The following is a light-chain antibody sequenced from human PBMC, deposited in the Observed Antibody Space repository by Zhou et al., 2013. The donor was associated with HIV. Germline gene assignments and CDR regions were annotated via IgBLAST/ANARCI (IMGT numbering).Light chain of an antibody. CDR1: QSISHW. CDR3: QRYGVSPPNT. Sequence: DIRMTQSPSTLSASVGDRVTITCRANQSISHWLAWYQHKPGKAPKLLIYKASTLESGIPSRFRGSGSGTEFTLTISGLQPDDFAVYYCQRYGVSPPNTFGGGTKVE. J-gene: IGKJ4*01. CDR2: KAS. V-gene: IGKV1-5*03.